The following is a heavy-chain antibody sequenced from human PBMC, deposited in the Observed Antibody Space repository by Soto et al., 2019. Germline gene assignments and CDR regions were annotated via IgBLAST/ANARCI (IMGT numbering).Heavy chain of an antibody. CDR1: GFIFSSYG. CDR3: AKGIAHSDC. Sequence: GGSLRLSCAASGFIFSSYGIHWVRQAPGKGLEWVAFISYEGSSQHYADSVKGRFTISRDNAENTLYLQMSSLRDDDTAVYYCAKGIAHSDCWGQGTLVNVSS. V-gene: IGHV3-30*18. D-gene: IGHD6-13*01. CDR2: ISYEGSSQ. J-gene: IGHJ4*02.